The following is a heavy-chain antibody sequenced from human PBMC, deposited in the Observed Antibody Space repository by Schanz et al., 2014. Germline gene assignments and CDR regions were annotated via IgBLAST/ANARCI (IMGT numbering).Heavy chain of an antibody. CDR1: GYTFISYG. CDR2: ISGSNGNT. Sequence: QVQPVQSGAEVRKPGASVKVSCKASGYTFISYGISWVRQAPGQGLEWLGWISGSNGNTNYTQKFQGRVTMTIDPYTGTAYMELRSLRSEDTAVYYCARGPSQGYSYGHNIGAYYYGMDVWGQGTTVTVSS. J-gene: IGHJ6*02. D-gene: IGHD5-18*01. V-gene: IGHV1-18*01. CDR3: ARGPSQGYSYGHNIGAYYYGMDV.